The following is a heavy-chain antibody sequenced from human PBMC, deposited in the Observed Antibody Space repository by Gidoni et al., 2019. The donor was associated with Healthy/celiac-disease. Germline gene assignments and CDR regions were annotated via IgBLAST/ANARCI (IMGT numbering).Heavy chain of an antibody. J-gene: IGHJ4*02. D-gene: IGHD6-19*01. CDR2: IRSKANSYET. CDR3: TRSVAGTLQIDY. CDR1: GFTFRGAV. Sequence: EVTLVESGGGLAQPGGSRTLSVAASGFTFRGAVMHWVRQAAGKGLGWVGRIRSKANSYETAYAASVKGRFTSSRDDSKNTAYLQMNSLKTEDTAVYYCTRSVAGTLQIDYWGQGTLVTVSS. V-gene: IGHV3-73*01.